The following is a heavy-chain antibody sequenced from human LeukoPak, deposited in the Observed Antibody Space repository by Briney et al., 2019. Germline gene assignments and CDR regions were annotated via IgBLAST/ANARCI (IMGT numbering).Heavy chain of an antibody. V-gene: IGHV3-21*01. D-gene: IGHD3-3*01. Sequence: GGSLRLSCAASGFTFSSYGMNWVRQAPGKGLEWVSSISISSNYIYYADSVKGRFTISRDNAKNSLYLQVNSLRAEDTAVYHCARGSRLGVVGRDAFDIWGQGTMVTVSS. CDR2: ISISSNYI. CDR1: GFTFSSYG. CDR3: ARGSRLGVVGRDAFDI. J-gene: IGHJ3*02.